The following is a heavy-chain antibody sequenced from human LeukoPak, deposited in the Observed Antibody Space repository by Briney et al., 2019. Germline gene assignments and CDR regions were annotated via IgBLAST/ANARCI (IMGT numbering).Heavy chain of an antibody. D-gene: IGHD3-9*01. CDR3: ARDYYYDILTGYHAPDY. Sequence: ASVKVSCKASGSRFTSYGISWVRQAPGQGLEWMGWISAYNGNTNYAQKLQGRVTMTTDTSTSTAYMELRSLRSDDTAVYYCARDYYYDILTGYHAPDYWGQGTLVTVSS. CDR1: GSRFTSYG. CDR2: ISAYNGNT. J-gene: IGHJ4*02. V-gene: IGHV1-18*04.